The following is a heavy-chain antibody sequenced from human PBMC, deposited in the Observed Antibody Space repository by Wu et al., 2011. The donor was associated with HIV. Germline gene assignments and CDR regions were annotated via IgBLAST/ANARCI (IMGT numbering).Heavy chain of an antibody. J-gene: IGHJ6*03. CDR3: ARGAYFDWLAGAMALRYYYMDV. D-gene: IGHD3-9*01. V-gene: IGHV1-2*02. CDR1: GYTFTGYY. Sequence: QVQLVQSGAEVKKPGASVKVSCKASGYTFTGYYMHWVRQAPGQGLEWMGWINPNSGGTNYAQKFQGRVTMTRDTSISTAYMELSRLRSDDTAVYYCARGAYFDWLAGAMALRYYYMDVWGKGTTVTVSS. CDR2: INPNSGGT.